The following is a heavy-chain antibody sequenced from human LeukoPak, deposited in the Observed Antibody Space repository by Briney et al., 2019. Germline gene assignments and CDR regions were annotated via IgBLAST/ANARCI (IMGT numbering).Heavy chain of an antibody. V-gene: IGHV3-7*01. D-gene: IGHD2-15*01. CDR2: IKQDGSEK. J-gene: IGHJ2*01. CDR3: AREEVTRTYYYFDL. CDR1: GFTFSRYW. Sequence: GGSLRLSCAASGFTFSRYWMSWVRQAPGKGLEWVANIKQDGSEKNFVDSVRGRLTISRDNAKNSLFLQMNGQRAEDTAVYYCAREEVTRTYYYFDLWGRGTLVTVSS.